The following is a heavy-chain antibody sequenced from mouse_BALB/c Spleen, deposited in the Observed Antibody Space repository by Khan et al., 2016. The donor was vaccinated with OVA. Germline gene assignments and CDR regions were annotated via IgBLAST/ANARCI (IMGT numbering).Heavy chain of an antibody. CDR1: GYSFTGYF. J-gene: IGHJ2*01. CDR2: INPHIGET. Sequence: VQLKQSGPELVKPGASVKISCKASGYSFTGYFMNWVMQSHGKSLEWIGRINPHIGETLYNQKFKGKATLTVDESSRTVHMELRSQASEDSAVYYCARKNGSDFDYWGQGTTLTVSS. D-gene: IGHD1-1*01. CDR3: ARKNGSDFDY. V-gene: IGHV1-20*02.